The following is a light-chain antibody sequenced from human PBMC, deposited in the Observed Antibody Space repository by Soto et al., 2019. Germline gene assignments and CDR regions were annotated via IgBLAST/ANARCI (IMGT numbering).Light chain of an antibody. CDR2: DNT. CDR1: RSNIGAGFD. V-gene: IGLV1-40*01. Sequence: QPVLTQPPSVSGAPGQRVTISCTGTRSNIGAGFDVHWYQKLPRTAPKLLIFDNTDRPSGVPDRFSASRSGTSASLAITGLQAGDEADYFCQSYDSSLSGSVVFGGGTKLTVL. J-gene: IGLJ2*01. CDR3: QSYDSSLSGSVV.